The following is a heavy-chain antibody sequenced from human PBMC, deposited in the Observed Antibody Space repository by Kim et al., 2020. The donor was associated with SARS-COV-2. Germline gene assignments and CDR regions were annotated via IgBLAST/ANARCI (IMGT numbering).Heavy chain of an antibody. D-gene: IGHD3-10*01. CDR2: INEDGSRT. V-gene: IGHV3-74*01. CDR1: GFSVSNDW. J-gene: IGHJ4*01. CDR3: SRDTFGSRDY. Sequence: GGSLRLSCVGSGFSVSNDWMHWVRQAPGKGLEWVSRINEDGSRTDHSDSVKGRFSISKDNAKNTLYLQMNSLRAEDSAVYYCSRDTFGSRDYWGHGILV.